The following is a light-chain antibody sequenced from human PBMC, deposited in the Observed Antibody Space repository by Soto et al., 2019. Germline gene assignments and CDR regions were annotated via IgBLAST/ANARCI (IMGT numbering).Light chain of an antibody. CDR2: DAS. J-gene: IGKJ4*01. CDR3: QQRSSWPRA. Sequence: EIGWTQSPATMSLSLGERATLSCRASQNIGTYLVWYQQKPGQAPRLLIYDASKRATGIPDRFGGSGSGTDFTLTISSLAPEDFALYYCQQRSSWPRAFGGGTKVEIK. CDR1: QNIGTY. V-gene: IGKV3-11*01.